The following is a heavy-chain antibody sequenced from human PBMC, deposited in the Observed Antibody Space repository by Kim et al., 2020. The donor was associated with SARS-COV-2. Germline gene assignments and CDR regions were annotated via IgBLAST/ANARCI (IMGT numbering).Heavy chain of an antibody. J-gene: IGHJ4*02. CDR3: ARDVYGDYVFDY. Sequence: SYADSVKGRFTISRDNAKNTLYLQMNSLRAEDTAVYYCARDVYGDYVFDYWGQGTLVTVSS. D-gene: IGHD4-17*01. V-gene: IGHV3-74*01.